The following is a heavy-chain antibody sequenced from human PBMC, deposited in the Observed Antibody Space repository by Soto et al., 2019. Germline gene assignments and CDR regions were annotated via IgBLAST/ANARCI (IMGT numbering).Heavy chain of an antibody. J-gene: IGHJ1*01. V-gene: IGHV3-30*18. CDR2: ISNDGRKK. CDR3: AKYEPPGSCGSDCFLSMLI. CDR1: GFPFGRYG. D-gene: IGHD2-21*02. Sequence: GSLRLSCEASGFPFGRYGMHWGRQSPVKGLQWVALISNDGRKKQYADSVKGRFTIYRDNSRNKLYLQMTTLRAEDRAIYYCAKYEPPGSCGSDCFLSMLIWGQRTLVAVSS.